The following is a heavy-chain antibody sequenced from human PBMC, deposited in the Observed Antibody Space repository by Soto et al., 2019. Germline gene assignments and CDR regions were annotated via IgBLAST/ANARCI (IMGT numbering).Heavy chain of an antibody. D-gene: IGHD1-26*01. J-gene: IGHJ5*02. CDR1: GGTFSSYA. CDR2: IIPIFGTA. V-gene: IGHV1-69*01. CDR3: AREVGATLNWFVP. Sequence: QVQLVQSGAEVKKPGSSVKVSCKASGGTFSSYAISWVRQAHGQGLEWMGGIIPIFGTANYAQTFQGRVTITADEATSTAYMELSSLRSEDPAVYYCAREVGATLNWFVPWGQGTLVTVSS.